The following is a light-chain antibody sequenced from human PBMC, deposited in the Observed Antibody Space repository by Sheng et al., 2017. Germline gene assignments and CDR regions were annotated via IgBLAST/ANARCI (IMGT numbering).Light chain of an antibody. CDR2: RND. V-gene: IGLV1-47*01. CDR3: ATWDDSLSDVL. CDR1: RPNFGIGF. Sequence: QSVLTQPPSASGTPGQSITISCSGSRPNFGIGFVYWYQQLPGTAPKLLIYRNDQRPSGVPDRFSGSKSGTSASLAISGLRSEDEAEYYCATWDDSLSDVLFGGGTKLTVL. J-gene: IGLJ2*01.